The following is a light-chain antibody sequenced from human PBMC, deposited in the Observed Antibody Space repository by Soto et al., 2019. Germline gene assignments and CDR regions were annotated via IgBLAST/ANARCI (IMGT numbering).Light chain of an antibody. Sequence: DIQMTQSPSSLSASVGDRVTITCQASQDISNYLNWYQQKLGKAPKLLIYDASNLETGVPSRFSGSGSGTDFTFTISSLQPEDIATYYCQQYDNLPLTFGGGTKVDIK. J-gene: IGKJ4*01. V-gene: IGKV1-33*01. CDR1: QDISNY. CDR2: DAS. CDR3: QQYDNLPLT.